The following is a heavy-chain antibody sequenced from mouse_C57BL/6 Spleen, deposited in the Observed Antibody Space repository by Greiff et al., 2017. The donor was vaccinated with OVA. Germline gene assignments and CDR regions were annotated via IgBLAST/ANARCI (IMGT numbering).Heavy chain of an antibody. CDR2: ISDGGSYT. V-gene: IGHV5-4*01. Sequence: EVQLVESGGGLVKPGGSLKLSCAASGFTFSSYAMSWVRQTPEKRLEWVATISDGGSYTYDPDNVKGRFTISRDNAKNNLYLQMSHLKSEDTAMYYCARDRGYFDYWGQGTTLTVSS. J-gene: IGHJ2*01. CDR1: GFTFSSYA. D-gene: IGHD3-1*01. CDR3: ARDRGYFDY.